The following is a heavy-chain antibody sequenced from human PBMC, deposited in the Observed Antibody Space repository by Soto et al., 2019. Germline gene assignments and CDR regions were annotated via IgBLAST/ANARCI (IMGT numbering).Heavy chain of an antibody. CDR3: AKKRGVDYYFDMDG. Sequence: EVQLLESGGGLVQPGGSLRLSCAASAFTFSSYAMSWVRQAPGKGLEWVSDIATGGSAYYADSVKGRFTISRDNSKNTMYLQMNSLRAEDTAVYYCAKKRGVDYYFDMDGWGQGTTVTVSS. J-gene: IGHJ6*02. V-gene: IGHV3-23*01. CDR2: IATGGSA. CDR1: AFTFSSYA. D-gene: IGHD3-10*01.